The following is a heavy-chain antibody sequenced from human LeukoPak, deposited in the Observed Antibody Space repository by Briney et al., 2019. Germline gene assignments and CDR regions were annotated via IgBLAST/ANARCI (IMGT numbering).Heavy chain of an antibody. D-gene: IGHD2-15*01. Sequence: SQTLSLTCAVSGGSISSGGYSWSWIRQPPGKGLEWIGYIYHSGSTYYNPSLKSRVTISVDRSKNQFSLKLSSVTAADTAVYYCARASGGPLGYWGQGTLVTVSS. J-gene: IGHJ4*02. CDR1: GGSISSGGYS. CDR3: ARASGGPLGY. V-gene: IGHV4-30-2*01. CDR2: IYHSGST.